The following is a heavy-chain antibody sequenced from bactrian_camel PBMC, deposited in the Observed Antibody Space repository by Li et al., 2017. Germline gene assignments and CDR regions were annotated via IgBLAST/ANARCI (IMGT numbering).Heavy chain of an antibody. CDR2: IYTTGGST. Sequence: VQLVESGGGLVQSGGSLTLSCVASEYTRGTYCAGWFRQSPGNPREAIAAIYTTGGSTYYADSVKGRFTISQDNAKNTVFLQMNSLKPEDTAMYYCAAGNDYSEFDLCAVGLILNMSITFGPGDPGHRL. D-gene: IGHD4*01. V-gene: IGHV3S40*01. CDR1: EYTRGTYC. J-gene: IGHJ4*01.